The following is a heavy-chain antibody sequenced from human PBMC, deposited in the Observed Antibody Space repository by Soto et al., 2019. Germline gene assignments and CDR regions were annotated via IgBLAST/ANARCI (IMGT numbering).Heavy chain of an antibody. CDR2: ITTAGDT. CDR1: GFTSNNYD. Sequence: GGSLRLSCAASGFTSNNYDMHWVRQVTGKGLEWVSGITTAGDTYYPDSVKGRFTISREKAKNSLYLQMNSLSAGDTAVYYCARELHGGSYGMDVWGQGTTVTVSS. V-gene: IGHV3-13*01. CDR3: ARELHGGSYGMDV. J-gene: IGHJ6*02.